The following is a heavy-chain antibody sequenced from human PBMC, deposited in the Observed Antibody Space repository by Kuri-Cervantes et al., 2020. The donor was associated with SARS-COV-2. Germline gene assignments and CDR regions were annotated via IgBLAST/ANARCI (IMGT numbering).Heavy chain of an antibody. D-gene: IGHD6-13*01. V-gene: IGHV4-34*01. Sequence: LRLSCAVYGGSFSGYYWSWIRQPPGKGLEWIGEINHSGSTNYNPSLKSRVTVSVDTSKNQFSLKLSSVTAADTAVYYCARSKGSSSSYYFDYWGQGTLVT. CDR1: GGSFSGYY. CDR2: INHSGST. CDR3: ARSKGSSSSYYFDY. J-gene: IGHJ4*02.